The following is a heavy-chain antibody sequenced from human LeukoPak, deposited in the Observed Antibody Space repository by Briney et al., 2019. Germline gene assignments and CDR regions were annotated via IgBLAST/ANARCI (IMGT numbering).Heavy chain of an antibody. D-gene: IGHD3-10*01. Sequence: GGSLRLSCAASGFTFSDYYMSWIRQAPGKGLEWVSYISSSGSTIYYADSVKGRFTISRDNAKNSLYLQMNSLRAEDTAVYYCARVKRITMVRGDPDAFDIWGQGTMVTVSS. J-gene: IGHJ3*02. CDR2: ISSSGSTI. V-gene: IGHV3-11*01. CDR3: ARVKRITMVRGDPDAFDI. CDR1: GFTFSDYY.